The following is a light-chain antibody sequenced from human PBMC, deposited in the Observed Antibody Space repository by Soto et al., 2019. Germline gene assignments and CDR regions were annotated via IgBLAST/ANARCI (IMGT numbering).Light chain of an antibody. V-gene: IGLV4-60*03. CDR3: ETWDTNIRV. Sequence: QPVLTQSSSASASLGSSVKLTCTLSSGHSRYSIAWHQQQPGKAPRFLMKLGGSGTYNMGSGVPDRFSGSSSGADRYLTISNLQSEDEADYYCETWDTNIRVFGGGTKLTVL. CDR2: LGGSGTY. J-gene: IGLJ3*02. CDR1: SGHSRYS.